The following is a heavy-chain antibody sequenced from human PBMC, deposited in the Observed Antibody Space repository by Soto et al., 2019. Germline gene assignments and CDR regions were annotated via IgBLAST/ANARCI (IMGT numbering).Heavy chain of an antibody. CDR3: VRGGSNYAS. CDR1: GCTCSDSW. Sequence: EVQLVESGGGLVQPGGSLRLSCTASGCTCSDSWMTWVRQAPGKGLEWVARIKPDESEKKYADYVKGRFSISRDNAKNSMYLQMDSLRGEDTAVYYCVRGGSNYASWGQGTLVTVSS. D-gene: IGHD4-4*01. J-gene: IGHJ5*02. V-gene: IGHV3-7*01. CDR2: IKPDESEK.